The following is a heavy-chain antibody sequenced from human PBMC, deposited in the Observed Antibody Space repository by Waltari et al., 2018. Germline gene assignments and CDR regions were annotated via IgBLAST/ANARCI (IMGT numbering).Heavy chain of an antibody. V-gene: IGHV1-2*02. J-gene: IGHJ3*02. CDR2: INPKSGAT. CDR1: GYTSSDYY. D-gene: IGHD3-3*01. CDR3: ARDLFPNFWSGYGFDI. Sequence: QVHLVQSGAEVKKPGASVRVSCKTSGYTSSDYYIHWVRQAPGQGLEWMGWINPKSGATNPAQKFQGRVTLTRDTSTSTVYMELRGLTSDDTAIYYCARDLFPNFWSGYGFDIWGQGTKVTVSS.